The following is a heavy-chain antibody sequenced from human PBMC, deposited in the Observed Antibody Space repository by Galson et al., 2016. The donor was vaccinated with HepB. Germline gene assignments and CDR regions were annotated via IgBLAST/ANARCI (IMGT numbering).Heavy chain of an antibody. Sequence: SLRLSCAGSGFTFNSYAMNWVRQAPGKGLEWISLISDNGHATYYADPVRGRFSIAGDNSKNTLYLQMNSLRADDTAVYYCAKCPPGTRGSLDSWGQGTLVTVSS. CDR2: ISDNGHAT. V-gene: IGHV3-23*01. D-gene: IGHD1-14*01. CDR3: AKCPPGTRGSLDS. J-gene: IGHJ4*02. CDR1: GFTFNSYA.